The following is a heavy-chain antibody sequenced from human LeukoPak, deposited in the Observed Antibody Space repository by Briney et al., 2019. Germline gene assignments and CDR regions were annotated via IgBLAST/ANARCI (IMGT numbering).Heavy chain of an antibody. CDR3: ARASMVRGVDYYYGMDV. CDR1: GGSISSYY. Sequence: PSETLSLTCTVSGGSISSYYWSWIRQPAGKGLEWIGRIYTSGSTNYNPSLKSRVTMSADTSKNQFSLKLSSVTAADTAVYYCARASMVRGVDYYYGMDVWGQGTTVTVSS. J-gene: IGHJ6*02. D-gene: IGHD3-10*01. CDR2: IYTSGST. V-gene: IGHV4-4*07.